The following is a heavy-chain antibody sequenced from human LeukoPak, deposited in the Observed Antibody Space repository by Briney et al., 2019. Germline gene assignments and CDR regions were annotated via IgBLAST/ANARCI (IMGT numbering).Heavy chain of an antibody. J-gene: IGHJ5*02. V-gene: IGHV4-59*01. D-gene: IGHD3-3*01. CDR1: GGSISSYY. Sequence: SETLSLTCTVSGGSISSYYWSWIRQPPGKGLEWIGYIYYSGSTNYNPSLKSRVTISVDTSKNQFSLKLSPVTAADTAVYYCARENTGYYDFWSGYSNWFDPWGQGTLVTVSS. CDR2: IYYSGST. CDR3: ARENTGYYDFWSGYSNWFDP.